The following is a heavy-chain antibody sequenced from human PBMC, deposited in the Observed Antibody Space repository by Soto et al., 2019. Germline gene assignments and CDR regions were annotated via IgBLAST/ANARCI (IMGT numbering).Heavy chain of an antibody. CDR2: INPSGGST. J-gene: IGHJ4*02. CDR1: GGTFSSYA. D-gene: IGHD6-6*01. CDR3: ARGLKQLVADY. V-gene: IGHV1-46*01. Sequence: ASVKVSCKASGGTFSSYAISWVRQAPGQGLEWMGIINPSGGSTSYAQKFQGRVTMTRDTSTSTVYMELSSLRSEDTAVYYCARGLKQLVADYWGQGTLVTVSS.